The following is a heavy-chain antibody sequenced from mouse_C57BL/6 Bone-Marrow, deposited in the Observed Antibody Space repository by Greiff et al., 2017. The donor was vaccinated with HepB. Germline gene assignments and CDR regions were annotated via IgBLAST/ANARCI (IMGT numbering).Heavy chain of an antibody. V-gene: IGHV10-1*01. Sequence: EVQLVESGGGLVQPKGSLKLSCAASGFSFNTYAMNWVRQAPGKGLEWVARIRSKSNNYATYYADSVKDRFTISRDDSESMLYLQMNNLKTEDTAMYYCVRQRVDAMDYWGQGTSVTVSS. CDR3: VRQRVDAMDY. CDR1: GFSFNTYA. J-gene: IGHJ4*01. CDR2: IRSKSNNYAT.